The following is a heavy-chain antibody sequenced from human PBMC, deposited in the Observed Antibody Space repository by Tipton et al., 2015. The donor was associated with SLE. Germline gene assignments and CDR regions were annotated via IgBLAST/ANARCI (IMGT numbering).Heavy chain of an antibody. V-gene: IGHV3-21*01. D-gene: IGHD2-2*01. J-gene: IGHJ4*02. Sequence: SLRLSCAASGFSFSSYGMHWVRQAPGKGLEWVSSISDRSSYIYYADSAKGRFTISRDNAKNSLYLQMNNLRAEDTAVYYCARDGAYCSSTSCPGPFYDYWGQGTLVTVSS. CDR1: GFSFSSYG. CDR3: ARDGAYCSSTSCPGPFYDY. CDR2: ISDRSSYI.